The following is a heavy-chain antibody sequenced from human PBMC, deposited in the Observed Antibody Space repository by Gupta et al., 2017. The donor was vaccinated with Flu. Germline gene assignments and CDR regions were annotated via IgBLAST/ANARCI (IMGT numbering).Heavy chain of an antibody. Sequence: QVQLVQSGAEVKKPGASVTVSCKTSGYTFTGYYIHWVRQAPGQGLEWLGWFGPNSGASNWAQRFQGRVTMTRDTSVNTAYMELSRVESDDTAMYYCARAPPAAAFDYWGQGTPVTVSS. CDR2: FGPNSGAS. V-gene: IGHV1-2*02. D-gene: IGHD6-13*01. CDR1: GYTFTGYY. CDR3: ARAPPAAAFDY. J-gene: IGHJ4*02.